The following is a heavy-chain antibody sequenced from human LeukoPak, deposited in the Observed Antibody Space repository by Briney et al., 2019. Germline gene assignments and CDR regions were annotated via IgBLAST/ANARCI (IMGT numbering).Heavy chain of an antibody. CDR1: GGSFSGYY. D-gene: IGHD3-9*01. CDR2: INHSGST. V-gene: IGHV4-34*01. CDR3: ARDSKGYYDILTGYYTPYYFDY. J-gene: IGHJ4*02. Sequence: SETLSLTCAVYGGSFSGYYWSWIRQPPGKGLEWIGEINHSGSTNYNPSLKSRVTISVDTSKSQFSLKLSSVTAADTAVYYCARDSKGYYDILTGYYTPYYFDYWGQGTLVTVSS.